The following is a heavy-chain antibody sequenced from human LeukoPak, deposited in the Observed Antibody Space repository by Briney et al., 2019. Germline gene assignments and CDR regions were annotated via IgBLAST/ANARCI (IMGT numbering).Heavy chain of an antibody. J-gene: IGHJ4*02. CDR3: ATLGSFYDFWSGYFDY. D-gene: IGHD3-3*01. CDR1: GYTFTGYY. CDR2: INLNSGGT. Sequence: GASVKVSCRASGYTFTGYYMHWVRQAPGQGLEWMGWINLNSGGTNYAQKFQGRVTMTRDTSISTAYMELSRLRSDDTAVYYCATLGSFYDFWSGYFDYWGQGTLVTVSS. V-gene: IGHV1-2*02.